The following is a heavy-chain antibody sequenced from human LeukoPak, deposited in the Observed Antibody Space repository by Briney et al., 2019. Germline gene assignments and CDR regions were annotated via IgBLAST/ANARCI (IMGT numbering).Heavy chain of an antibody. J-gene: IGHJ6*03. Sequence: GGSLRLSCAASGFTFCRFWMSWVRQAPGKGLEWVSYISDDSRTVFYADSVKGRFTTFRYNAKNSLYLQMNSLRAEDTAVYYCARPTESYYYYYLDVWGKGTTVIVSS. CDR1: GFTFCRFW. CDR3: ARPTESYYYYYLDV. V-gene: IGHV3-48*01. CDR2: ISDDSRTV.